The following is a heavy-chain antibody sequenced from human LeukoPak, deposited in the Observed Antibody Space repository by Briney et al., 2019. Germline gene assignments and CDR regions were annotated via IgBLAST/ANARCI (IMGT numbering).Heavy chain of an antibody. J-gene: IGHJ3*02. Sequence: SENLSLTCAVSTDSISSHYWSWIRQPPGKGLEWIGYISYIGSTNYNPSLRSRVPISIDKSKNQFSLKLRSVTAADTAVYYCARDLITVTKGFDIWGQGTMVSVSS. CDR2: ISYIGST. CDR3: ARDLITVTKGFDI. V-gene: IGHV4-59*11. CDR1: TDSISSHY. D-gene: IGHD4-17*01.